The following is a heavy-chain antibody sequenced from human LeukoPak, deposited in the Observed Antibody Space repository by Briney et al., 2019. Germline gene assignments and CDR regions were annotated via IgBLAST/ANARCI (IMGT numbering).Heavy chain of an antibody. J-gene: IGHJ3*02. CDR2: ISGSGDST. CDR3: ARGSRVAGTMGAFDI. Sequence: GGSLRLSCAASGFTFSSYVMSWVRQAPGKGLEWVSGISGSGDSTYYTVSVKGRFTISRDNSENTLYLQMNSLRAEDTAVYYCARGSRVAGTMGAFDIWGQGTMVTVSS. V-gene: IGHV3-23*01. D-gene: IGHD6-19*01. CDR1: GFTFSSYV.